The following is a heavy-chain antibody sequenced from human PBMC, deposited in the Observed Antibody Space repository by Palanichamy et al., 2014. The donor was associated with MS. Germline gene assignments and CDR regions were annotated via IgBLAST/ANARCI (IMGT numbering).Heavy chain of an antibody. CDR3: AKGDSSGLGYFDY. J-gene: IGHJ4*02. CDR1: IHLSSYA. V-gene: IGHV3-23*01. CDR2: ISGSGGST. D-gene: IGHD3-22*01. Sequence: GRALVQPGGSRETLLCSLWIHLSSYAMSWVRQAPGKGLEWVSAISGSGGSTYYADSVKGRFTISRDNSKNTLYLQMNSLRAEDTAVYYCAKGDSSGLGYFDYWGQGTLVTVSS.